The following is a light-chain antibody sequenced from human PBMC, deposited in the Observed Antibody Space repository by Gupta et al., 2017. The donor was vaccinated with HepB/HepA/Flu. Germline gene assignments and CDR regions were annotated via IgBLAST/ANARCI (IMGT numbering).Light chain of an antibody. CDR2: DAS. Sequence: VLTHSPATLSLSPGQRANLPCRASENLNHSLAWYHQRPGQSPRFLIYDASVRTTGVPPRLRGSGFGTDFTPTIAQLEPEDLGIYYCQQSHSWPLTFGGGTKV. CDR3: QQSHSWPLT. J-gene: IGKJ4*01. V-gene: IGKV3-11*01. CDR1: ENLNHS.